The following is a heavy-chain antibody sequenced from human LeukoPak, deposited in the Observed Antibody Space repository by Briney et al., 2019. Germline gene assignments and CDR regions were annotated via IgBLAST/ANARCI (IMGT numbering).Heavy chain of an antibody. D-gene: IGHD1-1*01. V-gene: IGHV1-18*04. CDR3: ARSVVDWNGAWYFDY. CDR1: GYPFTRYY. CDR2: ISAYDGNT. Sequence: ASVKVSCKASGYPFTRYYIHWVRQAPGQGFERVGWISAYDGNTNYAQKLRGRVTMTTDSSTSTAYMELRSLRSDDTAVYSCARSVVDWNGAWYFDYWGQGTLVTVSS. J-gene: IGHJ4*02.